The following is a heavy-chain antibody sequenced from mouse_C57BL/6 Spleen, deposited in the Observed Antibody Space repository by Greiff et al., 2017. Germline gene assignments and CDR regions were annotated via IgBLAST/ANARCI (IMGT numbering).Heavy chain of an antibody. D-gene: IGHD2-3*01. Sequence: VKLLESGAELVRPGASVKLSCKASGYTFTDYYINWVKQRPGQGLEWIARIYPGSGNTYYNEKFKGKATLTAEKSSSTAYMQLSSLTSEDSAVYFCARSVDGAMDYWGQGTSVTVSS. J-gene: IGHJ4*01. CDR1: GYTFTDYY. CDR2: IYPGSGNT. CDR3: ARSVDGAMDY. V-gene: IGHV1-76*01.